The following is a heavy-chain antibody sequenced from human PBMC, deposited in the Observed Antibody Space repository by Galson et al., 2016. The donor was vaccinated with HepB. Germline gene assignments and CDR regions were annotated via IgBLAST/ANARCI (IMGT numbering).Heavy chain of an antibody. J-gene: IGHJ4*02. CDR2: TYYRSHWYY. V-gene: IGHV6-1*01. Sequence: CAISGDSVSSDVGVWNWIRQSPSRGLEWLGRTYYRSHWYYDYAVAVKTRLVINPDTSRNQFSLQLSSVTPDDTAVYWCARDAPGSSYFDYWSRGTLVTVSS. D-gene: IGHD1-14*01. CDR3: ARDAPGSSYFDY. CDR1: GDSVSSDVGV.